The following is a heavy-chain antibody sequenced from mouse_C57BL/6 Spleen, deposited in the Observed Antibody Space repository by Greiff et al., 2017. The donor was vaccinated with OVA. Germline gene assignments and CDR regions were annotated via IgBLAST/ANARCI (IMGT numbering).Heavy chain of an antibody. CDR2: IWRGGST. CDR3: ARSHPITTVVPFDY. D-gene: IGHD1-1*01. J-gene: IGHJ2*01. Sequence: QVQLKESGPGLVQPSQRLSITCTVSGFSLTSYGVHWVRPSPGKGLEWLGVIWRGGSTAYNAAFISRLSISKDNSKRQIFFRMNRLQANDTAIEYCARSHPITTVVPFDYWGQGTTLTVSS. CDR1: GFSLTSYG. V-gene: IGHV2-2*02.